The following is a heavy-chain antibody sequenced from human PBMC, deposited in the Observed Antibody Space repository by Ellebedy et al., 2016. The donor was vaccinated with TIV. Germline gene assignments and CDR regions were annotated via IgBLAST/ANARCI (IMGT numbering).Heavy chain of an antibody. Sequence: ASVKVSCKTPGGTFSAHAISWVRQAPGQGLEWMGETIAIFGAPKYATKFQGRVTITADESTSTAYMELSSLRFEDTAVYYCARSSGYYPSYYDYWGQGTLVTVSS. CDR2: TIAIFGAP. CDR1: GGTFSAHA. V-gene: IGHV1-69*13. CDR3: ARSSGYYPSYYDY. D-gene: IGHD3-22*01. J-gene: IGHJ4*02.